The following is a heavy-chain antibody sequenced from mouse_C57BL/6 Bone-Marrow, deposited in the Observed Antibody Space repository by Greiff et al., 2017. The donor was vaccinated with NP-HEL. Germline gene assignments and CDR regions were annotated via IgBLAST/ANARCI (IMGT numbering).Heavy chain of an antibody. CDR1: GYTFTSYW. J-gene: IGHJ1*03. Sequence: QVQLQQPGAELVKPGASVKLSCKASGYTFTSYWMHWVKQRPGQGLEWIGMIHPNSGSTNYNEKFKSKATLTVDKSSSTAYMQLSSLTSEDSAVYYCASNGPGNWDEGYFDVWGTGTTVTVSS. D-gene: IGHD4-1*01. CDR3: ASNGPGNWDEGYFDV. CDR2: IHPNSGST. V-gene: IGHV1-64*01.